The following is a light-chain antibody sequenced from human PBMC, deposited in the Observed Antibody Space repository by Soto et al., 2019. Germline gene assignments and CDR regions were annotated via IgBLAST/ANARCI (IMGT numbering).Light chain of an antibody. CDR1: SSDIGAHDD. Sequence: QSALTQPASVSGSPGQSSTISCTGTSSDIGAHDDVSWYQQHPGKVPKLLIYGVTDRPSGISNRFSGSKSGNVASLTISGLQAEDEADYYCCSYTSDLTPYVSGTGTKVTVL. CDR2: GVT. J-gene: IGLJ1*01. CDR3: CSYTSDLTPYV. V-gene: IGLV2-14*03.